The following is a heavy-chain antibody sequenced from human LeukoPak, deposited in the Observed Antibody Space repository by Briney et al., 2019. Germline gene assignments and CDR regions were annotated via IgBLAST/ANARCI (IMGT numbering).Heavy chain of an antibody. Sequence: GGSLRLSCAASGFTFSSYGMHWVRQAPGKGLEWVAVISYDGSNKYYADSVKGRFTISRDNSKNSLYLQMNSLRAEDTALYYCAKDRGDDFWSGYYNWGQGTLVTVSS. CDR3: AKDRGDDFWSGYYN. J-gene: IGHJ4*02. CDR1: GFTFSSYG. D-gene: IGHD3-3*01. CDR2: ISYDGSNK. V-gene: IGHV3-30*18.